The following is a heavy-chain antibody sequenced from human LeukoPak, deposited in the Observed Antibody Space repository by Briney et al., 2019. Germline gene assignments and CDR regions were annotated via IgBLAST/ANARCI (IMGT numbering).Heavy chain of an antibody. CDR1: GFTFDDYA. Sequence: GGSLRLSCAASGFTFDDYAMHWVRQAPGKGLVWVSRINPDGSSTTYADSVKDLFAISRDNARNTLYLQMNSLRAEDTAVYYCARDRRYSSGWSSYYYGMDVWGQGTTVTVSS. V-gene: IGHV3-74*01. CDR2: INPDGSST. D-gene: IGHD6-19*01. J-gene: IGHJ6*02. CDR3: ARDRRYSSGWSSYYYGMDV.